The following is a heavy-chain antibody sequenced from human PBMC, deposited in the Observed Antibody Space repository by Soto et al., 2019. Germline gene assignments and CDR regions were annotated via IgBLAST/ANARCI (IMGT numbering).Heavy chain of an antibody. D-gene: IGHD5-12*01. CDR2: INPNSGGT. CDR1: GYTFTGYY. J-gene: IGHJ6*02. CDR3: AREQRGYSGYDWIDYYYYGMDV. V-gene: IGHV1-2*04. Sequence: ASVKVSCKASGYTFTGYYMHWVRQAPGQGLERMGWINPNSGGTNYAQKFQGWVTMTRDTSISTAYMELSRLRSDDTAVYYCAREQRGYSGYDWIDYYYYGMDVWGQGTTVTVSS.